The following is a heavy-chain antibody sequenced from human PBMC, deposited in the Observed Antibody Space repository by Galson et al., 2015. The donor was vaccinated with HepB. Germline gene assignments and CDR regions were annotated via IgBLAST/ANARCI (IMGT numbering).Heavy chain of an antibody. CDR2: IYPGDSNT. CDR3: ARRISKVDGPQIYNWFDP. CDR1: GYSFTNYW. Sequence: QSGAEVKKPGESLKISCKASGYSFTNYWIGWVRQMPGKGLEWMGIIYPGDSNTRYSPSFQGQVTISVDKSISTAYLQWRSLKASDSAKYYCARRISKVDGPQIYNWFDPWGQGTLVTSP. J-gene: IGHJ5*02. V-gene: IGHV5-51*03. D-gene: IGHD3-3*01.